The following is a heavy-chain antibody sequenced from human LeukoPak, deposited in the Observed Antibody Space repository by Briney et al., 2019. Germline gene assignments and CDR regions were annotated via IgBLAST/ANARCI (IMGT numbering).Heavy chain of an antibody. V-gene: IGHV3-33*01. CDR1: GFTFSSYG. J-gene: IGHJ6*02. D-gene: IGHD4-17*01. CDR2: IWYDGSNK. Sequence: GRSLRLSCAASGFTFSSYGMHWVRQAPGKGLEWVAVIWYDGSNKYYADSVKGRFTISRDNSKNTLYLQMNSLRAEDTAVYYCARDLITVANTYYYYYGMDVWGQGTTVTVSS. CDR3: ARDLITVANTYYYYYGMDV.